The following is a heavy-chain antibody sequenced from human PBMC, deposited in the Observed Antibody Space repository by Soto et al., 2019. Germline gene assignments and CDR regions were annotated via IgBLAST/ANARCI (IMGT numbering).Heavy chain of an antibody. J-gene: IGHJ3*02. CDR3: ARGFYSSGGGAFDI. CDR1: GGSISSYY. Sequence: SETLSLTCTVSGGSISSYYWIWIRQPPGKGLEWIGYIYYSGSTNYNPSLKSRVTISVDTSKNQFSLKLSSVTAADTAVYYCARGFYSSGGGAFDIWGQGTMVTVSS. V-gene: IGHV4-59*01. CDR2: IYYSGST. D-gene: IGHD6-19*01.